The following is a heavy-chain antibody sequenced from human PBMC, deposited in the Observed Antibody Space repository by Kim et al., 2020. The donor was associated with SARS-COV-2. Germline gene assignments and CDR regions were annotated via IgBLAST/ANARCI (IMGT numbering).Heavy chain of an antibody. Sequence: GGSLRLSCAASGFTFSSYEMNWVRQAPGKGLEWVSYISSSGSTIYYADSVKGRFTISRDNAKNSLYLQMNSLRAEDTAVYYCARDLGTRTGMLWFGELLQTHWFDPWGQGTLVTVSS. J-gene: IGHJ5*02. D-gene: IGHD3-10*01. CDR2: ISSSGSTI. V-gene: IGHV3-48*03. CDR3: ARDLGTRTGMLWFGELLQTHWFDP. CDR1: GFTFSSYE.